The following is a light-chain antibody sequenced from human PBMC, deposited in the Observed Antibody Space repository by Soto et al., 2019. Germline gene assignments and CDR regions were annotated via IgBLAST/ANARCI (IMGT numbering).Light chain of an antibody. CDR2: GAS. Sequence: EIVLTQSPGTLSLSPGERATLSCRASQSVSSSYLAWYQQKPGQAPRLLIYGASGRATGIPDRFSGSGSGTDFTLTISRLEPEDFAVYYCQQYGSSPQTFGQGTKVAIK. CDR1: QSVSSSY. V-gene: IGKV3-20*01. CDR3: QQYGSSPQT. J-gene: IGKJ1*01.